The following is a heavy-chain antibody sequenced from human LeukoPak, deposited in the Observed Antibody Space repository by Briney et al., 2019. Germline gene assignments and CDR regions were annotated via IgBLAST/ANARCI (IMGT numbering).Heavy chain of an antibody. D-gene: IGHD2-2*02. J-gene: IGHJ6*02. Sequence: GGSLRLSCAASGFIFSGYTMNWVRQAPGKGLEWLSVISGSGSNTDYADSVKGRFTISRDNSKNTLSLQMNSLRAEDTAIYYCARDGTRYCSSTSCYSGFYYYGMDVWGQGTTVTVSS. CDR1: GFIFSGYT. CDR3: ARDGTRYCSSTSCYSGFYYYGMDV. CDR2: ISGSGSNT. V-gene: IGHV3-23*01.